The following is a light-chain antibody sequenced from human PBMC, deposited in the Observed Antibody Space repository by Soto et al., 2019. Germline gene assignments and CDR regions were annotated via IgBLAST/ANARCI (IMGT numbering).Light chain of an antibody. CDR1: QSVSSSY. Sequence: ESVLTQSPGTLSLSPGERATLSCRASQSVSSSYLAWYQQKPGQAPRVPIYGASTRATAIPDRFSGSGSGTDFTLTITRLEPEDFAVYYCQQYGTLFGPGTKVDVK. J-gene: IGKJ3*01. CDR2: GAS. V-gene: IGKV3-20*01. CDR3: QQYGTL.